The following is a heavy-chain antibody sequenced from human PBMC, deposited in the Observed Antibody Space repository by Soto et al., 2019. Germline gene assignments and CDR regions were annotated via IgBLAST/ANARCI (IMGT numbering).Heavy chain of an antibody. Sequence: EASVKVSCKASGYIFTDYYMHWVRQAPGQGLEWMGWISAYNGNTNYAQNLQGRVFMTADTSTNTAYMELRSLRSDDTAFYYCTREGSAPYYYYAMDAWGQGTTVTVSS. V-gene: IGHV1-18*04. D-gene: IGHD3-10*01. CDR1: GYIFTDYY. J-gene: IGHJ6*02. CDR3: TREGSAPYYYYAMDA. CDR2: ISAYNGNT.